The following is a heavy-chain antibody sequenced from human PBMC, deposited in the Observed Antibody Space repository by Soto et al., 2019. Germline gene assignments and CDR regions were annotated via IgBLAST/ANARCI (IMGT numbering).Heavy chain of an antibody. CDR2: ISSSSSYI. CDR1: GFTFSSYS. V-gene: IGHV3-21*01. D-gene: IGHD3-22*01. Sequence: EVQLVESGGGLVKPGGSLRLSCAASGFTFSSYSMNWVRQAPGKGLEWVSSISSSSSYIYYADSVKGRFTISRDNAKNSLYLQMNSLRAEDTAVYYCARGWEYYYDSSGMFHGALDVWGQGTTVTVS. J-gene: IGHJ6*02. CDR3: ARGWEYYYDSSGMFHGALDV.